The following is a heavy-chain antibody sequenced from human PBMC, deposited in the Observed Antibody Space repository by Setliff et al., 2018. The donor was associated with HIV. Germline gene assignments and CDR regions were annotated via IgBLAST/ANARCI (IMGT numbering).Heavy chain of an antibody. CDR3: VREGEYFDTIGHYLVRRFFDL. Sequence: ETLSLTCAVSGYSISSGYYWGWIRQPPGKGLEWVANMKYDGTEIYYVDAVKGRFTISRDNAKKSVFLHMNSLRGEDTAVYYCVREGEYFDTIGHYLVRRFFDLWGQGTMVTVSS. CDR2: MKYDGTEI. V-gene: IGHV3-7*01. D-gene: IGHD3-9*01. J-gene: IGHJ3*01. CDR1: GYSISSGYY.